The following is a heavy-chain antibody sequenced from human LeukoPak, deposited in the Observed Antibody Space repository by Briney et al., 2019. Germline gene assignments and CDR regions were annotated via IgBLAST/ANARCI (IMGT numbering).Heavy chain of an antibody. Sequence: NSSETLSLTCTVSGGSISSSSYYWGWIRQPPGKGLEWIGSIYYSGSTYYNPSLKSRVTISVDTSKNQFSLKLSSVTAADTAVYYCAKGDVSVTREFDYWGQGTLVTVSS. J-gene: IGHJ4*02. CDR1: GGSISSSSYY. V-gene: IGHV4-39*07. CDR2: IYYSGST. CDR3: AKGDVSVTREFDY. D-gene: IGHD7-27*01.